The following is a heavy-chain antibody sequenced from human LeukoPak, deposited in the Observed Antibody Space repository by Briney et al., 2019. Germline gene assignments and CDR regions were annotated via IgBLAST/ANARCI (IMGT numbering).Heavy chain of an antibody. CDR1: GFTFSSYE. D-gene: IGHD1-26*01. Sequence: PGGSLRLSCAASGFTFSSYEMHWVRQAPGKGLEWVSYISSVGNTIYYADSVKGRFTISRDNAKNSLYLQMNSLRAEDTAVYYCASNGGSGSSLSSGVDYWGQGTLVTVSS. CDR2: ISSVGNTI. CDR3: ASNGGSGSSLSSGVDY. J-gene: IGHJ4*02. V-gene: IGHV3-48*03.